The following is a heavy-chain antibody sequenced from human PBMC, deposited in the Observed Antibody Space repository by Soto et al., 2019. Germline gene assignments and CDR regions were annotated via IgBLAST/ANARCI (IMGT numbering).Heavy chain of an antibody. CDR2: IKKDESKK. J-gene: IGHJ3*02. D-gene: IGHD3-22*01. CDR1: GFTFSDYW. CDR3: ARDVSTGRGPYYLEAFDM. V-gene: IGHV3-7*05. Sequence: EVHLVESGGGLVQPGESLRLSCAASGFTFSDYWMTWVRQAPGKGLEWVANIKKDESKKSYLDSVRGRFTISIDNARNSLYLQMDSLRAADTALYYCARDVSTGRGPYYLEAFDMWGQGTMVTVSS.